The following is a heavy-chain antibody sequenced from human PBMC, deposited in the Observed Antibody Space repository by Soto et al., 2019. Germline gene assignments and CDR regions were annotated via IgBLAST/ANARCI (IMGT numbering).Heavy chain of an antibody. CDR1: A. J-gene: IGHJ4*02. CDR2: INAGNGNT. D-gene: IGHD6-19*01. CDR3: ARGLAPYYFDY. Sequence: AGGCLLQATGQRLEWMGWINAGNGNTKYSQKFQGRVTITRDTSASTAYMELSSLRSEDTAVYYCARGLAPYYFDYWGQGTLVTVSS. V-gene: IGHV1-3*01.